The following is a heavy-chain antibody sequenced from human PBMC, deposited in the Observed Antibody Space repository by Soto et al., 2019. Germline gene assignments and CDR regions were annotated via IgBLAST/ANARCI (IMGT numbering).Heavy chain of an antibody. J-gene: IGHJ4*02. CDR1: GGSISSTTYS. CDR2: VYNSGST. V-gene: IGHV4-61*05. Sequence: PSETLSLTCTVSGGSISSTTYSWGWIRQPPGKGLEWIGYVYNSGSTNYNPSLKSRVTISEDTSKSQFSLKVNSMTAADTAVYYCARYRREAVAGYTLDNWGQGSLVTVSS. CDR3: ARYRREAVAGYTLDN. D-gene: IGHD6-13*01.